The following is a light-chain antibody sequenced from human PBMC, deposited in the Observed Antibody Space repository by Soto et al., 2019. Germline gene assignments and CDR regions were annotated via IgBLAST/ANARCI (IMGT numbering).Light chain of an antibody. CDR2: EVS. J-gene: IGLJ2*01. CDR3: SSYAGSNNPVI. Sequence: QSALTQPHSASGSPGQSVTISCTGTSSDVGGYNYVSWYQQHPGKAPKFLIFEVSRRPSGVPDRFSGSKSGNTASLTVSGLQADDEAVYYCSSYAGSNNPVIFGGGTKVTVL. V-gene: IGLV2-8*01. CDR1: SSDVGGYNY.